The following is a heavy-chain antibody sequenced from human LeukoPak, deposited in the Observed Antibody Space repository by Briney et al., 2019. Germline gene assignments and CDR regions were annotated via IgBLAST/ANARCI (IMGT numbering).Heavy chain of an antibody. CDR2: INWNGGST. CDR1: GFTFDDYA. J-gene: IGHJ4*02. Sequence: GGSLRLSCAASGFTFDDYAMHWVRQAPGKGLEWVSSINWNGGSTGYADSVKGRFTISRDNAKNSLYLQMNSLRAEDTALYYCARDIVSAYSSGWYFFSSAYWGQGTLVTVSS. CDR3: ARDIVSAYSSGWYFFSSAY. D-gene: IGHD6-19*01. V-gene: IGHV3-20*04.